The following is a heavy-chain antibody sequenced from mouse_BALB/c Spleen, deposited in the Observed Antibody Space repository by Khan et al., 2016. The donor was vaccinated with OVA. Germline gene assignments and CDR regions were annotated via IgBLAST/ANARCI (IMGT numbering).Heavy chain of an antibody. J-gene: IGHJ4*01. D-gene: IGHD2-14*01. Sequence: QIQLVQSGPELKKPGETVRISCKASGYTFTNAGMQWVQKMPGKGLKWIGWINTHSGVPKYAEDFKGRFAFSLETSASTVYLQITNLKKEDTATDVCARCESACYRNDGGAMDYWGQGTSVTVSS. CDR3: ARCESACYRNDGGAMDY. V-gene: IGHV9-4*02. CDR1: GYTFTNAG. CDR2: INTHSGVP.